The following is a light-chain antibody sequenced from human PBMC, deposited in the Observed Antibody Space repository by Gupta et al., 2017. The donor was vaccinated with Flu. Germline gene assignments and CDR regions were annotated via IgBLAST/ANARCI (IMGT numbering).Light chain of an antibody. V-gene: IGKV1-5*03. CDR2: MAS. Sequence: DIQMTQSPSTLSASVGDRVTITCRASQSISSWLAWYQQKPGKPPKLLIYMASTVDTGVPSRFVGSGSGTEFTLTISSRQPDDFATYYCQKENRFSWTFGQGTKVEIK. J-gene: IGKJ1*01. CDR1: QSISSW. CDR3: QKENRFSWT.